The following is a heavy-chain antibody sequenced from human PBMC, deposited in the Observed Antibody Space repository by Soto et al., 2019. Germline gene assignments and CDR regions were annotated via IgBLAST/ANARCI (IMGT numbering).Heavy chain of an antibody. D-gene: IGHD2-15*01. Sequence: QVQLVQSGAEVKKPGSSVRVSCEASGGTFSSYAISWVRQAPGQGLEWMGGIIPISGTANYAQKFQGRVTITADKSTSTDHMELTSLRSDDTAVYYCARDLEAGPAFYGYFDLWGRGTLVTVSS. CDR1: GGTFSSYA. CDR2: IIPISGTA. V-gene: IGHV1-69*06. J-gene: IGHJ2*01. CDR3: ARDLEAGPAFYGYFDL.